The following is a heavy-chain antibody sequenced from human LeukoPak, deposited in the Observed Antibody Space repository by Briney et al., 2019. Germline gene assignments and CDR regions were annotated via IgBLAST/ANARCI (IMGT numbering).Heavy chain of an antibody. CDR1: GFTFSDYY. CDR2: ISSSGSTI. Sequence: GGSLRLSCAASGFTFSDYYMSWIRQAPGKGLEWVSYISSSGSTIYYADSVKGRFTISRDNAKNSLYLQMNSLRAEDTAVYYCARDASDWNYGSYYYYGMDVWGQGTTVTVSS. D-gene: IGHD1-7*01. CDR3: ARDASDWNYGSYYYYGMDV. J-gene: IGHJ6*02. V-gene: IGHV3-11*01.